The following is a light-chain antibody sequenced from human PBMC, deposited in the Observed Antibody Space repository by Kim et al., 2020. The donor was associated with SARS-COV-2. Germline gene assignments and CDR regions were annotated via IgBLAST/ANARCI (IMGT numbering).Light chain of an antibody. Sequence: LSPGERVTLSCRASQRLYDNTLAWYQQKPGRAPRLLIYHASIRATGIPDKFSGSGSGTDFILTITRLEPEDFAVYYCQQYGGSPHTFGQGTKLEI. CDR1: QRLYDNT. CDR3: QQYGGSPHT. V-gene: IGKV3-20*01. CDR2: HAS. J-gene: IGKJ2*01.